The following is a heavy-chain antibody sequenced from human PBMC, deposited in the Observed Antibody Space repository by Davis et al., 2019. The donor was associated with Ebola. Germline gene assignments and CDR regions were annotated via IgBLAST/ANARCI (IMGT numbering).Heavy chain of an antibody. J-gene: IGHJ2*01. CDR1: GGSISSSSYY. CDR3: ARVGPEDSWGWYFDL. D-gene: IGHD2-15*01. Sequence: PSETLSLTCTVSGGSISSSSYYWGWIRQPPGKGLEWIGYIYYSGSTYYNSSLKSRVTISVDTSKNQFSLKLSSVTAADTAVYYCARVGPEDSWGWYFDLWGRGTLVTVSS. CDR2: IYYSGST. V-gene: IGHV4-31*03.